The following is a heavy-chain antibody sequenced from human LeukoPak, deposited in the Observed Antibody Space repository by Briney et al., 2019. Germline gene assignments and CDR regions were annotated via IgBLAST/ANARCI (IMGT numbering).Heavy chain of an antibody. CDR2: INTDGSST. V-gene: IGHV3-74*01. D-gene: IGHD3-22*01. CDR1: GWTFSSYW. J-gene: IGHJ4*02. CDR3: ATKGGQYYYDSSGYSPDY. Sequence: PGWALRLSCAASGWTFSSYWMHWVRQAPGKGLVGVSRINTDGSSTSYADSAKGRFTISRDNAKNTLYLEMNSLRAEDTAVYYCATKGGQYYYDSSGYSPDYWGPGTLVTVCS.